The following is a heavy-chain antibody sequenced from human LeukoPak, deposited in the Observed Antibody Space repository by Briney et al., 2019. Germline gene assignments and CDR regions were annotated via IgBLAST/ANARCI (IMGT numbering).Heavy chain of an antibody. J-gene: IGHJ6*03. V-gene: IGHV4-61*02. CDR1: GGSISIGSYY. Sequence: SETLSLTCTVAGGSISIGSYYLSWIRQPAAKGLEWIWRIYTSGSTNYNPSLKSRVTISVDTSKNQFSLKLSSVTAADTAVYYCAREIVVVVAASYYYYMDVWGKGTTVTISS. CDR2: IYTSGST. D-gene: IGHD2-15*01. CDR3: AREIVVVVAASYYYYMDV.